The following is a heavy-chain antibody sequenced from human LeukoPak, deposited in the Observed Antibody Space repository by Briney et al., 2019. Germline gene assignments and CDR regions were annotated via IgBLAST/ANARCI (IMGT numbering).Heavy chain of an antibody. CDR3: ARRGIVVVPAAIRTFDI. V-gene: IGHV4-39*01. CDR2: IYYSGST. D-gene: IGHD2-2*02. CDR1: GGSISSRSYY. Sequence: SETLSLTCTVSGGSISSRSYYWGWIRQPPGKGLEWIGSIYYSGSTYYNPSLKSRVTISVDTSKNQFSLKLSSVTAADTAVYYCARRGIVVVPAAIRTFDIWGQGTMVTVSS. J-gene: IGHJ3*02.